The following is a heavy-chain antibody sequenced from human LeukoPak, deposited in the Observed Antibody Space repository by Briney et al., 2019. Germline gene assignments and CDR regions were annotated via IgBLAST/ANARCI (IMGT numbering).Heavy chain of an antibody. CDR1: GFTFGSFW. J-gene: IGHJ4*02. CDR2: INQDGSEK. Sequence: GGSLRLSCAGSGFTFGSFWMNWVRQAPGKGLEWVAHINQDGSEKYYVDSLKGRFSISRDNAKNLLYLQMNSLRAEDTALYYCAKDISVGATPYYFDSWGQGTLVTVSS. D-gene: IGHD1-26*01. V-gene: IGHV3-7*03. CDR3: AKDISVGATPYYFDS.